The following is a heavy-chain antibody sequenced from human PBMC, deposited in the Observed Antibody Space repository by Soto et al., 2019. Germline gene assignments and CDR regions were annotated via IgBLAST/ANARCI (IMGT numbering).Heavy chain of an antibody. Sequence: QLQLQESGPGLVKSSETLSLTGTVSGGSISSSSYYWNWIRQPPGKGLEWIGSVYYSGPTYYHPSLRRRVTIPVDTYNQFSLKQSSVTDADTAFYYCARRHMVGPLAETAFDIWGQGTRVTVSS. J-gene: IGHJ3*02. V-gene: IGHV4-39*01. D-gene: IGHD3-10*01. CDR2: VYYSGPT. CDR3: ARRHMVGPLAETAFDI. CDR1: GGSISSSSYY.